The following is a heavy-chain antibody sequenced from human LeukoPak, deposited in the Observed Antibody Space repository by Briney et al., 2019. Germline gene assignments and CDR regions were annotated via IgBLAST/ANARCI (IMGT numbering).Heavy chain of an antibody. J-gene: IGHJ4*02. CDR2: INHSGST. CDR1: GGSFSGYY. V-gene: IGHV4-34*01. CDR3: AKGSSWHYYFDY. Sequence: PSETLSLTCAVYGGSFSGYYWSWIRQPPGKGLEWIGEINHSGSTNYNPSLKSRVTISVDTSKNQFSLKLSSVTAADTAVYYCAKGSSWHYYFDYWGQGTLVTVSS. D-gene: IGHD6-13*01.